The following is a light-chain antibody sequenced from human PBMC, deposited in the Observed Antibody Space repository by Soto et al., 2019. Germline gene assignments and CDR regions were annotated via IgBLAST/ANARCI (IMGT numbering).Light chain of an antibody. J-gene: IGLJ2*01. V-gene: IGLV2-23*01. Sequence: QPASVSGSPGQSITISCTGTRSDIGSYNFVSWYQQHPGKAPKLMIYEGSKRPSGISNRFSGSKSGNTASLTISGLQAEDEADYYCCSYAGGSTLIFGGGTKVTVL. CDR3: CSYAGGSTLI. CDR1: RSDIGSYNF. CDR2: EGS.